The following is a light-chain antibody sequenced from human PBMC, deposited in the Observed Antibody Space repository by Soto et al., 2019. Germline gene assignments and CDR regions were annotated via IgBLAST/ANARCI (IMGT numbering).Light chain of an antibody. CDR3: QQRSDWPKYT. CDR1: QSVNSY. CDR2: DAS. J-gene: IGKJ2*01. V-gene: IGKV3-11*01. Sequence: EIVLTQSPATLSLSPGERATLSCRASQSVNSYLAWYQQKPGQAPRLLIYDASNRATGIPARFSGSGSGTDFTLTISSLEPEDFAVYYCQQRSDWPKYTFGQGTKLEIK.